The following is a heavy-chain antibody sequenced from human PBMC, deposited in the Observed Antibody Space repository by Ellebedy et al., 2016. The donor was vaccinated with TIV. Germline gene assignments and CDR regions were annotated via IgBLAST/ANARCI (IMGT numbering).Heavy chain of an antibody. D-gene: IGHD2-21*02. V-gene: IGHV3-53*01. J-gene: IGHJ2*01. Sequence: GGSLRLSWAASGFTVSSNYMSWVRQAPGKGLEWVSIIYSGGSTYYADSVKGRFTISRVNSKNTLYLQMNSLRAEDTAVYYCARLYCGGDCYYWYFDLWGRGTLVTVSS. CDR3: ARLYCGGDCYYWYFDL. CDR2: IYSGGST. CDR1: GFTVSSNY.